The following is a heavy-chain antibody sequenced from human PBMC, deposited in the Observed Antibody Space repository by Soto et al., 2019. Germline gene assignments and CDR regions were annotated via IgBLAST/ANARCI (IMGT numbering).Heavy chain of an antibody. Sequence: ASVKVSCKASGYTFTSYYMHWVRQAPGQGLEWMGIINPSGGSTSYAQKFQGRVTVTRDTSTSTVYMELSSLRSEDTAVYYCARGVRGDYDSSGYYQADYWGQGTLVTVSS. J-gene: IGHJ4*02. CDR1: GYTFTSYY. CDR2: INPSGGST. V-gene: IGHV1-46*01. CDR3: ARGVRGDYDSSGYYQADY. D-gene: IGHD3-22*01.